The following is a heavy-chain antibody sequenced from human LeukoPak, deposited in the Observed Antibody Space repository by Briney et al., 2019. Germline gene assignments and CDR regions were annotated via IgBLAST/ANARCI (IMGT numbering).Heavy chain of an antibody. V-gene: IGHV3-7*04. CDR1: GFTFSDYW. Sequence: GGPLRLSCAASGFTFSDYWMSWVRQGPGQGLEWVAKISQDGREQHFVDSVKGRFTISRDNAKNLLFLQMDSLRAEDTAVYYCAGGALDYWGPGTLVTVSS. CDR2: ISQDGREQ. CDR3: AGGALDY. J-gene: IGHJ4*02.